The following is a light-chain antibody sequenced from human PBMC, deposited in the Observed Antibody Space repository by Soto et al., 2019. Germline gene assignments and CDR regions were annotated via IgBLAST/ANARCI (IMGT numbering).Light chain of an antibody. CDR2: DVS. CDR3: SSYTSTSTYV. V-gene: IGLV2-14*03. Sequence: QSALTQPASVSGSPGQSIAISCTGTSSDVGGFTYVSWFQQHPGIAPKLIIYDVSHRPSGVSDRFSGSKSGNTASLTISWLQAEDEAGYYCSSYTSTSTYVFGTGTKLTVL. CDR1: SSDVGGFTY. J-gene: IGLJ1*01.